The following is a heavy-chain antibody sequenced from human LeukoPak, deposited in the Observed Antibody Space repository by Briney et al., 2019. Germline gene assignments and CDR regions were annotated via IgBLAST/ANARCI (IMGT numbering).Heavy chain of an antibody. CDR3: VREDTPATANY. CDR1: GFNFANHA. Sequence: GGPLRLSCAASGFNFANHAMSWVRQTPGKGLEWVSAISGGGDITYYADSVTGRFTISRDNSKDTLFLQMHSLRPGDTAVYYCVREDTPATANYWGQGTLVTISS. D-gene: IGHD2-21*02. J-gene: IGHJ4*02. CDR2: ISGGGDIT. V-gene: IGHV3-23*01.